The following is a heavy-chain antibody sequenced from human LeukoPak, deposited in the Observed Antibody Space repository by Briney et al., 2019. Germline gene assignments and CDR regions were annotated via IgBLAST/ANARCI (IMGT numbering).Heavy chain of an antibody. CDR2: VNYSGST. CDR3: ARGVNYDFWSGYEYYFDY. CDR1: HESFSDY. Sequence: PSETLSLTCALYHESFSDYWRWIRQPPGKGLEWIGEVNYSGSTNYNAYLKSRVTISIDTSKNQFSLKLRSVTAADTAVYYCARGVNYDFWSGYEYYFDYWGQGTLVTVSS. V-gene: IGHV4-34*01. D-gene: IGHD3-3*01. J-gene: IGHJ4*02.